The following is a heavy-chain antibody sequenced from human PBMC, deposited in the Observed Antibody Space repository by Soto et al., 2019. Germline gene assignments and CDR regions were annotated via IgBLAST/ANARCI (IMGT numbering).Heavy chain of an antibody. Sequence: SETLSLTCAVYGGSFSGYYFSWVRQPPGKGLEWIGEISHSGSTNYNSSLESRVTISVDTSKNQLFLKLSSVTAADTAVYYCVRALAAVQEWGQGTTVTVSS. CDR3: VRALAAVQE. CDR2: ISHSGST. J-gene: IGHJ4*02. D-gene: IGHD6-13*01. CDR1: GGSFSGYY. V-gene: IGHV4-34*01.